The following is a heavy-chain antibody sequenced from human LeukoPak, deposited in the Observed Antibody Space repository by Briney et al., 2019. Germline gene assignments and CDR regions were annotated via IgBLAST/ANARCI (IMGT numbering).Heavy chain of an antibody. D-gene: IGHD2-8*01. J-gene: IGHJ4*02. CDR2: IKSKSAGGTT. CDR1: GFTFSDDW. Sequence: GGALRLTCAASGFTFSDDWMSWVGQAPGKGREGVGRIKSKSAGGTTDYAAPVKGRFTISRDDSQNTLYLQMNSLQTEDTAVYYCTTDASPYCSNGKCYSGGNFDYWGQGTLVTVSS. V-gene: IGHV3-15*01. CDR3: TTDASPYCSNGKCYSGGNFDY.